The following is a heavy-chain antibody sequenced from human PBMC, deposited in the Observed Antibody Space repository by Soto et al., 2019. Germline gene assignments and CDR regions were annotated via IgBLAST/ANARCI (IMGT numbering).Heavy chain of an antibody. J-gene: IGHJ3*02. CDR1: GGSISSYY. Sequence: SETLSLTCTVSGGSISSYYWSWIRQPPGKGLEWIGYIYYSGSTNYNPYLKSRVTISVDTSKNQFSLKLSSVTAADTALYYCARAPGDYAFDIWGQGTMVTVSS. CDR2: IYYSGST. D-gene: IGHD7-27*01. V-gene: IGHV4-59*01. CDR3: ARAPGDYAFDI.